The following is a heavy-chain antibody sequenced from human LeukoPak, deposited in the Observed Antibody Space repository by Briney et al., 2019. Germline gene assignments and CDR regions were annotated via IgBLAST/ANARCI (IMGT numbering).Heavy chain of an antibody. J-gene: IGHJ4*02. D-gene: IGHD3-10*01. Sequence: XSXXASGXTFTSYGISWVRQAPGQGLEWMGWISTYNGNTYYAQNLQGRVTIITDTSTSTAYMELRSLRSDDTGVYYCARAFGELSSPDYWGQGTLVTVSS. CDR2: ISTYNGNT. V-gene: IGHV1-18*01. CDR3: ARAFGELSSPDY. CDR1: GXTFTSYG.